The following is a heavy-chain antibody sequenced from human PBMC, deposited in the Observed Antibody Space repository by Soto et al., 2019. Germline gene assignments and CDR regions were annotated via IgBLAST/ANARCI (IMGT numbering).Heavy chain of an antibody. J-gene: IGHJ5*02. Sequence: QVQLQQWGAGLLKPSETLSLTCAVYGGSFSGYYWSWIRQPPGKGLEWIGEINHSGSTNYNPSLKSRVTISVDTSKNQFYLKLSSVTDADTAVYYCARGKWLLSIFGWFDPWGQGTLVTVYS. CDR1: GGSFSGYY. CDR3: ARGKWLLSIFGWFDP. CDR2: INHSGST. V-gene: IGHV4-34*01. D-gene: IGHD3-22*01.